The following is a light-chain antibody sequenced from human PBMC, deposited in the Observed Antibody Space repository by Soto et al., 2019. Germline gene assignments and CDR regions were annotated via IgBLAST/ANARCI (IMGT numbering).Light chain of an antibody. CDR2: GAS. CDR1: QHVTTTY. Sequence: IVLTQSPATLSLSPGERATLSCTASQHVTTTYIAWYQQKFGQAPRLLIYGASTRATGTPDRFTGGGFGTDFTLTISRVEPEDFAVYYCQQCDSSFTFGGGTKV. J-gene: IGKJ4*01. CDR3: QQCDSSFT. V-gene: IGKV3-20*01.